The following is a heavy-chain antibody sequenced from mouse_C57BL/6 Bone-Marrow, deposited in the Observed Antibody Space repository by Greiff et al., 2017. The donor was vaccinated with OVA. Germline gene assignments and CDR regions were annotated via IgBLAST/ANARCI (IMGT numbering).Heavy chain of an antibody. CDR1: GFTFSDYY. Sequence: EVKVEESGGGLVQPGGSLKLSCAASGFTFSDYYMYWVRQTPEKRLEWVAYISNGGGSTYYPDTVKGRFTISRDNAKNTLYLQMSRLKSEDTAMYYCARQSKGAWFAYWGQGTLVTVSA. CDR3: ARQSKGAWFAY. D-gene: IGHD1-3*01. J-gene: IGHJ3*01. V-gene: IGHV5-12*01. CDR2: ISNGGGST.